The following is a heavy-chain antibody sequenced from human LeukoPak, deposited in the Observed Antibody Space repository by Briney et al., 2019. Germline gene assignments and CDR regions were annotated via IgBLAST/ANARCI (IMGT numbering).Heavy chain of an antibody. Sequence: GGSLRLSCAASGFTFRSYAMNWVRQAPGKGLEWVSGHSAGGGSTSYADSVKGRFTISRDNAKNSLYLQMNSLRAEDTALYYCAKTTVRGPQVASAYLYFDYWGQGTLVTVSS. CDR2: HSAGGGST. J-gene: IGHJ4*02. D-gene: IGHD3-10*01. CDR3: AKTTVRGPQVASAYLYFDY. CDR1: GFTFRSYA. V-gene: IGHV3-23*01.